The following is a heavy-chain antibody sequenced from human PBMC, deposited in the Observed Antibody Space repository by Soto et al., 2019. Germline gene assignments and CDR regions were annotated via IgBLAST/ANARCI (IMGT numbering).Heavy chain of an antibody. Sequence: QVQLVQSGAEEKKPGASVKVSCKASGYTFTTYGMHWVRQVPGQRLEWMGWINPGNGDTKYLQKFQGRVTITRDTSESTAYMELSSLRSEDTAVYYCARKGVMGGGYLLDYWGQGALVTVSA. J-gene: IGHJ4*02. CDR3: ARKGVMGGGYLLDY. CDR1: GYTFTTYG. D-gene: IGHD3-22*01. CDR2: INPGNGDT. V-gene: IGHV1-3*05.